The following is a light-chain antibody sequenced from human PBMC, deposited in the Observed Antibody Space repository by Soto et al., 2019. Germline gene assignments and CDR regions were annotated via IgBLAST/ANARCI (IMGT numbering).Light chain of an antibody. V-gene: IGKV1-5*01. Sequence: DIQSTHSPSTLSSSLVDRVPITCRASQTISSSLAWYQHKPGKAPKLLIFDASTWQTGVPSRFSGSGSGTEFTLTISSLQPEDFAAYYCQQLKRYPITFGQGTRLEIK. J-gene: IGKJ5*01. CDR2: DAS. CDR3: QQLKRYPIT. CDR1: QTISSS.